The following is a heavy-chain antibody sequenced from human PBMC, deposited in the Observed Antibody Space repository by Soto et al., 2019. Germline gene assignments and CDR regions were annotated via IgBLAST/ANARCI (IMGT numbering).Heavy chain of an antibody. CDR3: ARGLGGSYFIAY. CDR2: ISTNSRYI. D-gene: IGHD3-10*01. J-gene: IGHJ4*02. V-gene: IGHV3-11*06. CDR1: GFNFSDYY. Sequence: QVQLVESGGGLVKPGGSLRLSCAASGFNFSDYYMTWIRQAPGKGLEWISYISTNSRYIKYADSIKGRFTISRDNAKSSLYLQMNSLRAEDTAIYYCARGLGGSYFIAYWGQGTLVTVSS.